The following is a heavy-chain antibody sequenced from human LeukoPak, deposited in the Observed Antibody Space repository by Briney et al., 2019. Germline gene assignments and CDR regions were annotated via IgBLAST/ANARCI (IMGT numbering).Heavy chain of an antibody. Sequence: GGSLRLSCAASGFTFDDYGMSWVRQAPGKGLEWVSGINWSGGSTGYADSAKGRFTISRDNAKNSLYLQMNSLRAEDTALYHCARGLGSSGWYGGVDYWGQGTLVTVSS. J-gene: IGHJ4*02. CDR3: ARGLGSSGWYGGVDY. CDR1: GFTFDDYG. D-gene: IGHD6-19*01. CDR2: INWSGGST. V-gene: IGHV3-20*01.